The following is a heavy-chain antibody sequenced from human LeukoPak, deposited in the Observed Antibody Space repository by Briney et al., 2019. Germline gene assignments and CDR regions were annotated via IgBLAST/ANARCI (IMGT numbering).Heavy chain of an antibody. J-gene: IGHJ4*02. V-gene: IGHV5-51*01. Sequence: GGSLRLSCKGSGYSFTTYWIGWVRQMPGEGLEWMGIIYPGDSDTTYSPSFQGQVTISADRSINTAYLHWSSLEASDTAIYYCARRLKNSNGWTFDYWGQGTLVTVSS. CDR3: ARRLKNSNGWTFDY. D-gene: IGHD6-19*01. CDR2: IYPGDSDT. CDR1: GYSFTTYW.